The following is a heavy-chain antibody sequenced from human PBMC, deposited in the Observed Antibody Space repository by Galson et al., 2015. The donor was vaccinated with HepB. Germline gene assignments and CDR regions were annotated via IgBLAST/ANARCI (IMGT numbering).Heavy chain of an antibody. V-gene: IGHV5-10-1*01. CDR2: IDPSDSYT. Sequence: QSGAEVKKPGESLKISCKGSGYSFTSYWIGWVRQMPGKGLEWMGRIDPSDSYTNYSPSFQGHVTISADKSISTAYLQWSSLKASDTAMYYCASLLESVYSSSSGVDYWGQGTLVTVSS. J-gene: IGHJ4*02. D-gene: IGHD6-6*01. CDR3: ASLLESVYSSSSGVDY. CDR1: GYSFTSYW.